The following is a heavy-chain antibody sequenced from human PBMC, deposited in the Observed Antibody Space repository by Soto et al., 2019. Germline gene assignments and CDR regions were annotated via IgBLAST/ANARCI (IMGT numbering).Heavy chain of an antibody. J-gene: IGHJ4*02. Sequence: EVQLLESGGGLVQPGGSLRLSCAASGFTFSSYAMSWVRQAPGKGLEWVSAISGSGGSTYYADSVKGRFTISRDNSKNTLYLQMNSLRAEDTAVYYCAKRNGARAAWWQQLAPGFDYWGQGTLVTVSS. V-gene: IGHV3-23*01. CDR1: GFTFSSYA. CDR2: ISGSGGST. D-gene: IGHD6-13*01. CDR3: AKRNGARAAWWQQLAPGFDY.